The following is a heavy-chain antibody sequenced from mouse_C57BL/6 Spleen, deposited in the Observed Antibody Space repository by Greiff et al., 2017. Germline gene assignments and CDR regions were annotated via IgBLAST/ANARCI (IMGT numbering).Heavy chain of an antibody. CDR3: ARDWPGYYAMDY. CDR1: GFTFSDYY. J-gene: IGHJ4*01. Sequence: EVMLVASEGGLVQPGSSMKLSCTASGFTFSDYYMALVRQVPGKGLEWVANINYDGSSTYYLDSLKSRFIISSDNAKNILHLQISSLKSEATATYYCARDWPGYYAMDYWGQGTSVTVSS. CDR2: INYDGSST. V-gene: IGHV5-16*01.